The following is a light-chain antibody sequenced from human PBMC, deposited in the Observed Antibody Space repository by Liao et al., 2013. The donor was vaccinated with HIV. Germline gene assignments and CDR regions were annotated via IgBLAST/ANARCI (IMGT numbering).Light chain of an antibody. CDR3: QAWDIGTGV. V-gene: IGLV3-1*01. CDR1: KLGDKY. CDR2: EDD. J-gene: IGLJ1*01. Sequence: SFELIQPPSVSVSPGQTASITCSGDKLGDKYVCWYQQKPGQSPVLVMYEDDKRPSGIPERFSGSNSGNTATLTISGAQAMDEADYYCQAWDIGTGVFGTGTKVTVL.